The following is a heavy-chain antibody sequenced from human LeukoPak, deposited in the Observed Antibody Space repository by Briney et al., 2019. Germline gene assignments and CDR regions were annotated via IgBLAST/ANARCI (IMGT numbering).Heavy chain of an antibody. CDR1: GYTFSRYA. Sequence: ASVKVSCKASGYTFSRYAINWVRQAPGQGLEWMGIINPSGGGTTYAQKFQGRVTMTRDMSTSTVYMELSSLRSEDTAVYYCARENIATINYYDSGIGYWGQGTLVTVSS. CDR2: INPSGGGT. CDR3: ARENIATINYYDSGIGY. J-gene: IGHJ4*02. D-gene: IGHD3-22*01. V-gene: IGHV1-46*01.